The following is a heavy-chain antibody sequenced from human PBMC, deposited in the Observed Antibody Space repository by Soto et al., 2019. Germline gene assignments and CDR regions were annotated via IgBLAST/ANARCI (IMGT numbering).Heavy chain of an antibody. CDR2: ISYDGSHK. D-gene: IGHD4-4*01. CDR1: GFTFRKYG. CDR3: AKRRGDHSNYSWGIDV. Sequence: QVQLVESGGGVVQPGRTLRLSCAASGFTFRKYGMHSFRQAQGKGMVWVTVISYDGSHKYYADSVKGRFTISRDNSKNTVYLEMNSLRDEDTAVYYCAKRRGDHSNYSWGIDVWGQGTTVTVCS. V-gene: IGHV3-30*18. J-gene: IGHJ6*02.